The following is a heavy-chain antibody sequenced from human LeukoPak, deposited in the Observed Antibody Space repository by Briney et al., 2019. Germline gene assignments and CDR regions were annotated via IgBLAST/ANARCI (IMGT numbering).Heavy chain of an antibody. J-gene: IGHJ6*02. D-gene: IGHD2-15*01. CDR2: ISYDGSQK. CDR1: GFTLSSYG. V-gene: IGHV3-30*18. CDR3: AKDRLRGNIVVVVPASGMDV. Sequence: GRSLRLSCAASGFTLSSYGMHWVRQAPGKGLEWVAVISYDGSQKYYADSVKGRFTISRDNSKNTLSLQMNSLRAEDTAVYYRAKDRLRGNIVVVVPASGMDVWGPGTTVTVSS.